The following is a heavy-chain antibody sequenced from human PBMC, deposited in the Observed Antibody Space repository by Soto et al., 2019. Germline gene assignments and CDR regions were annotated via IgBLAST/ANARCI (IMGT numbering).Heavy chain of an antibody. CDR2: LYYSGNT. D-gene: IGHD3-10*01. V-gene: IGHV4-31*03. CDR1: GGSISSRAYY. CDR3: ARSPENYYGSGSYFFDY. J-gene: IGHJ4*02. Sequence: SETLSLTCTISGGSISSRAYYWSWIRQHPGKGLEWIGYLYYSGNTNYNPSLESRVTISVDTSKNQFSLKLSSVTAADTAVYYCARSPENYYGSGSYFFDYWGQGTLVTVSS.